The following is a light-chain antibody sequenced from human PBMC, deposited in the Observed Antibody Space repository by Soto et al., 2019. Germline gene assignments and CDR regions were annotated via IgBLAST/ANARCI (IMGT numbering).Light chain of an antibody. J-gene: IGLJ3*02. CDR2: GNS. CDR1: NSNIGTNH. CDR3: QSYDSSLSGSV. V-gene: IGLV1-40*01. Sequence: QSVLTQPPSASGTPGQRVAISCSGGNSNIGTNHVNWYQQLPGTAPKLLIYGNSNRPSGVPDRFSGSKSGTSASLAITGLQAEDEADYYCQSYDSSLSGSVFGGGTKLTVL.